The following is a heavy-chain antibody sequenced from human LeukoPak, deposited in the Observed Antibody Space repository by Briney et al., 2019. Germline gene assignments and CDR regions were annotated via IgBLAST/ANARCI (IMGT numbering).Heavy chain of an antibody. V-gene: IGHV1-2*02. CDR1: GYTFTGYY. Sequence: ASVKVSCKASGYTFTGYYMHWVRQAPGQGLEWMGWINPNSGGTNYAQKFQGRVTMTRDTSISTAYMELSRLRSDDTAVYYCARGRTGPLGSPHYYYYGMDVWGQGTTVTVSS. D-gene: IGHD1-1*01. CDR2: INPNSGGT. CDR3: ARGRTGPLGSPHYYYYGMDV. J-gene: IGHJ6*02.